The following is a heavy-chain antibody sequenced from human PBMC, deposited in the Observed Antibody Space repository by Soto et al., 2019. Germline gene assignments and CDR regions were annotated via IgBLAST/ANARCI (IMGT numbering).Heavy chain of an antibody. CDR3: ARPLSSGWAGADY. J-gene: IGHJ4*02. CDR2: IYPGDSDT. D-gene: IGHD6-19*01. Sequence: GESLKISCKGAGYNFRGYWVGWVRQMPGKGLEWMGIIYPGDSDTRYSPSFQGQVTMSVDKSINTAYLQWSSLKPSDTATYYCARPLSSGWAGADYWGQGTLVTVSS. V-gene: IGHV5-51*01. CDR1: GYNFRGYW.